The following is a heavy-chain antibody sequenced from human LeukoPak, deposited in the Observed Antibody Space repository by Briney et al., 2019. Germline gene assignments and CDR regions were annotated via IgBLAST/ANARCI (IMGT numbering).Heavy chain of an antibody. CDR1: GFIFSSYA. D-gene: IGHD5-12*01. V-gene: IGHV3-23*01. CDR3: AKGHSGYDYEVDY. Sequence: GGSLRLSCATSGFIFSSYAMSWVRQAPGKGLEWVSSISGSGGSTYYADSVQGRFTISRDNSKNTLYLQMNSLRAEDTAVYYCAKGHSGYDYEVDYWGQGTLVTVSS. J-gene: IGHJ4*02. CDR2: ISGSGGST.